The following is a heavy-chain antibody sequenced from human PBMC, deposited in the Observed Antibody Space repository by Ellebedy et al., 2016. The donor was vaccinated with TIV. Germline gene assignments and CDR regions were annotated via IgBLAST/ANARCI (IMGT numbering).Heavy chain of an antibody. V-gene: IGHV3-9*01. Sequence: GGSLRLXXAASGFTFADYAMHWVRQAPGKGLEWVSGISWNIGSVGYADSVKGRFTISRDNAKNSLYLQMNSLRAEDTALYYCAKDIRSYYYYYMDVWGKGTTVTVSS. J-gene: IGHJ6*03. CDR1: GFTFADYA. CDR2: ISWNIGSV. CDR3: AKDIRSYYYYYMDV.